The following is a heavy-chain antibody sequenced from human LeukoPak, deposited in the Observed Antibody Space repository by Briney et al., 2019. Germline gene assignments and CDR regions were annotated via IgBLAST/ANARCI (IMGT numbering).Heavy chain of an antibody. Sequence: PSETLSLTCTVSGGSISSSSYYWGWIRQPPGKGLEWIGYISYSGSTISNPSLKSRVTISVDTSKNQFSLKLTSVTAADMALYYCARTKLYCSGGSCYSSLDYWGQGTLVTVSS. J-gene: IGHJ4*02. CDR2: ISYSGST. D-gene: IGHD2-15*01. CDR1: GGSISSSSYY. CDR3: ARTKLYCSGGSCYSSLDY. V-gene: IGHV4-61*05.